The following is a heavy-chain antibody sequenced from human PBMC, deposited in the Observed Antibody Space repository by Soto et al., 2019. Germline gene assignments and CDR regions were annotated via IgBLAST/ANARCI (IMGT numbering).Heavy chain of an antibody. Sequence: GGSLRLSCAASGFTFSSYGMHWVRQAPGKGLEWVAVISYDGSNKYYADSVKGRFTISRDNSKNTLYLQMNSLRAEDTAVYYCATSQESYGDYGGYSDYWGQGTLVTVSS. CDR2: ISYDGSNK. D-gene: IGHD4-17*01. V-gene: IGHV3-30*03. J-gene: IGHJ4*02. CDR3: ATSQESYGDYGGYSDY. CDR1: GFTFSSYG.